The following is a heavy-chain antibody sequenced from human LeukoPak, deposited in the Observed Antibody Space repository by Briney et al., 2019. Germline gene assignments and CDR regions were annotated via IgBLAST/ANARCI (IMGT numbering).Heavy chain of an antibody. CDR1: AGSFSGYY. V-gene: IGHV4-34*01. CDR3: ASHCSSTSCYFDY. Sequence: SETLSLTCAVYAGSFSGYYWSWIRQPPGKGLEWIGEINHSGSTNYNPSLKSRVTISVDTSKNQFSLKLSSVTAADTAVYYCASHCSSTSCYFDYWGQGTLVTVSS. CDR2: INHSGST. D-gene: IGHD2-2*01. J-gene: IGHJ4*02.